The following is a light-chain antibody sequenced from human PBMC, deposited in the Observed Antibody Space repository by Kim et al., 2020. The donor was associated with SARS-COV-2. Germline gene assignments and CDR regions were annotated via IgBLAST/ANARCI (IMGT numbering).Light chain of an antibody. J-gene: IGKJ5*01. CDR2: GAS. V-gene: IGKV3-20*01. CDR1: QTISSDH. CDR3: QDYGSIT. Sequence: YLSPGERASLSCRASQTISSDHLAWYQHKPGQAPRLVIYGASWRATDIPDRFSGSGSGTDFTLTISRLQPEDFAVDYCQDYGSITFGQGTRLEIK.